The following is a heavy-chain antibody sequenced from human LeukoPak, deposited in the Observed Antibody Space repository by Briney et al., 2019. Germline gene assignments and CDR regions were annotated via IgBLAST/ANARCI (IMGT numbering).Heavy chain of an antibody. V-gene: IGHV1-69*04. CDR2: IIPILGIA. CDR1: GGTFSSYA. J-gene: IGHJ6*02. Sequence: SVKVSCKASGGTFSSYAISWVRQAPGQGLEWMRRIIPILGIANYAQKFQGRVTITADKSTSTAYMELSSLRSEDTAVYYCAREALTMVRGVNPYYYYGMDVWGQGTTVTVSS. D-gene: IGHD3-10*01. CDR3: AREALTMVRGVNPYYYYGMDV.